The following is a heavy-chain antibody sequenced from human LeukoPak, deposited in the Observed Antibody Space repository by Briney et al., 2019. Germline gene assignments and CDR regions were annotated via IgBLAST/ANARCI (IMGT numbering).Heavy chain of an antibody. D-gene: IGHD7-27*01. V-gene: IGHV3-53*01. CDR1: GFTVRSHS. Sequence: GGSLRLSCAASGFTVRSHSMSWVCQAPGKGLEWVSVIYSGGSTYYADSVKGRFTISRDNSNNTLYLQMNSLRAEDTAVYYCARDLGYWGQGTLVTVSS. J-gene: IGHJ4*02. CDR2: IYSGGST. CDR3: ARDLGY.